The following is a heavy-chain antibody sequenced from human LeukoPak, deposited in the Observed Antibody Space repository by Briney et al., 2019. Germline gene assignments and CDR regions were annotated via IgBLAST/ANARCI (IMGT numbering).Heavy chain of an antibody. CDR3: ARSRAVRRGWYNWFDP. J-gene: IGHJ5*02. Sequence: ASVKVSCKASGYTFSNYDINWVRQATGQGLEWMGWMNPNSGNTGYAQKFQGRVTMTRNTSISTAYMELSSLRSEDTAVYYCARSRAVRRGWYNWFDPWGQGTLVTVSS. D-gene: IGHD6-19*01. CDR2: MNPNSGNT. CDR1: GYTFSNYD. V-gene: IGHV1-8*01.